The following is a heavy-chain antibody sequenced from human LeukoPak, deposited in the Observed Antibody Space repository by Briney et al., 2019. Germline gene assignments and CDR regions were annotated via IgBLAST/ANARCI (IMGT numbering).Heavy chain of an antibody. Sequence: GGSLRLSCAASGFTFSSYWMHWVRQAPGKGLVWVSRIKSDGSNTNYADSVKGRFTISRDNAKNSLYLQMNSLRAEDMALYYCAKALRDTAMVHDAFDIWGQGTMVTVSS. CDR1: GFTFSSYW. CDR2: IKSDGSNT. D-gene: IGHD5-18*01. V-gene: IGHV3-74*01. CDR3: AKALRDTAMVHDAFDI. J-gene: IGHJ3*02.